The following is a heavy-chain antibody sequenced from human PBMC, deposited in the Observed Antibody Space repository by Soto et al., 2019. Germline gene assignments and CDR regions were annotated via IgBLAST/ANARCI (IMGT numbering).Heavy chain of an antibody. J-gene: IGHJ4*02. CDR3: AKDSISDWETFNFDS. V-gene: IGHV3-23*01. D-gene: IGHD1-26*01. Sequence: EVQLLESGGGLVQPGGSLRLSCAASGFSFSNYAMNWVRQAPRKGLEWVSGISGGGGGTYYADSVKGRFIISRDNSKNTVYLQMNSQRAEDTAFYYCAKDSISDWETFNFDSWGQGTLVTVSS. CDR2: ISGGGGGT. CDR1: GFSFSNYA.